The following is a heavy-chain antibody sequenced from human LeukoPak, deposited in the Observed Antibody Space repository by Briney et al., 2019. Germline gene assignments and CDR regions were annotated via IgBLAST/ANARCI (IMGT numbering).Heavy chain of an antibody. CDR3: ARSVNGYWFDP. Sequence: SETLSLTCAVYGGSFSGYYWSWIRQPPGKGLEWIGEINHSGSTNYNPSLKSRVTISVDTSKNQFSLKLSSVTAADTAVYYCARSVNGYWFDPWGQGTLVTVSS. J-gene: IGHJ5*02. V-gene: IGHV4-34*01. CDR1: GGSFSGYY. D-gene: IGHD3-16*02. CDR2: INHSGST.